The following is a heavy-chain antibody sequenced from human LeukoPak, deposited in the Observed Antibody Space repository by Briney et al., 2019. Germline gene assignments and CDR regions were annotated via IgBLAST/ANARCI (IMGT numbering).Heavy chain of an antibody. D-gene: IGHD3-22*01. CDR3: ARDYYDSSGPNWYFDL. Sequence: SETLSLTCAVSGGSISSSNWWSWVRQPPGKGLEWIGEIYHSGSTNYNPSLKSRVTISVDKSKDQFSLKLSSVTAADTAVYYCARDYYDSSGPNWYFDLWGRGTLVTVSS. V-gene: IGHV4-4*02. CDR2: IYHSGST. J-gene: IGHJ2*01. CDR1: GGSISSSNW.